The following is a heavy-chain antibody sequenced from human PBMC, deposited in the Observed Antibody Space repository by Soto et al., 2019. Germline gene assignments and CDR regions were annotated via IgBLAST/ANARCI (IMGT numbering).Heavy chain of an antibody. Sequence: PSETLSLTXTVSGGSISGDYYWNWIRQAPGKGLEWIGYVYHTGSTYHNPSLKSRGSISVDTSNNQFSLKLSSVTAADKAVYFCAREPYDITGNRIDSWGQGIPVTVSS. D-gene: IGHD3-22*01. J-gene: IGHJ5*01. CDR3: AREPYDITGNRIDS. CDR1: GGSISGDYY. CDR2: VYHTGST. V-gene: IGHV4-30-4*01.